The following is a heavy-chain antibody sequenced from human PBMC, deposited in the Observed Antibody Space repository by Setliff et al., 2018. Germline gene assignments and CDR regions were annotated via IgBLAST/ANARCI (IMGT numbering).Heavy chain of an antibody. CDR3: ASYYYGSGSSYIPPHFDY. Sequence: LRLSCAAAGFSFSDYYMSWVRQAPGKGLEWISKISGSGITIYYADSVRGRFTISRDNAKNSLYLQMNSLRAEDSAVYYCASYYYGSGSSYIPPHFDYWGLGTLVTVSS. CDR1: GFSFSDYY. J-gene: IGHJ4*02. CDR2: ISGSGITI. V-gene: IGHV3-11*04. D-gene: IGHD3-10*01.